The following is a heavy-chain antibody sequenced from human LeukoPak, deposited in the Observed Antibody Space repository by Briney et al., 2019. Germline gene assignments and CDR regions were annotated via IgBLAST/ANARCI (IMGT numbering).Heavy chain of an antibody. CDR2: IYDRGPA. Sequence: SSETLPLTCTVSGYAITSGGFSWNWIRQPPGKGLEWIGCIYDRGPAYYNPSLKSRFTISVDRPKNQFFLNVTSLTAADTAVYYCARSRQASGLFNSWGQGTLVVVSS. CDR3: ARSRQASGLFNS. CDR1: GYAITSGGFS. D-gene: IGHD3-10*01. V-gene: IGHV4-30-2*01. J-gene: IGHJ5*01.